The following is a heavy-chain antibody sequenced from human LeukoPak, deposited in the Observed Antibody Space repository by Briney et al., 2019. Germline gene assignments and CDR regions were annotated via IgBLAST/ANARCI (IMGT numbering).Heavy chain of an antibody. J-gene: IGHJ4*02. CDR1: GFTFSSYE. Sequence: PGGSLRLSCAASGFTFSSYEMNWVRQAPGKGLEWVSYISSGASTIYYADSVKGRFTISRDNAKNSLYLRMNSLRAEDTAVYYCASDQRNAFDYWGQGTLVTVSS. CDR3: ASDQRNAFDY. V-gene: IGHV3-48*03. CDR2: ISSGASTI.